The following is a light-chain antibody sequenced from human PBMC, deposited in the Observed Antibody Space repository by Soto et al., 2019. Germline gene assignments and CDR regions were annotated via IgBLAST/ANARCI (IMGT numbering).Light chain of an antibody. Sequence: DIQMTQSPSTLSASVGDRVTITCRASQSISSWLAWYQQKPGKAPKLLIYKASSLESGVPSRFSGSGSGTEFTLPISSLQPDDFATYYCQQYNSYPITFGPGTKVDIK. CDR2: KAS. V-gene: IGKV1-5*03. J-gene: IGKJ3*01. CDR1: QSISSW. CDR3: QQYNSYPIT.